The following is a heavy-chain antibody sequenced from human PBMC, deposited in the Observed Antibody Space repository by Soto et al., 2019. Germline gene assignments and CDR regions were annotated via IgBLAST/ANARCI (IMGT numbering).Heavy chain of an antibody. V-gene: IGHV5-51*01. Sequence: GESLKISCESSGYIFASYWIVWVRQMPGKGLEWMGIIYPSDSSVNYNPSVQGQVTMSVDKSISTAYLQWISLKASDSAIYYCARGNVANYFEPWGQGTLVTVSS. CDR3: ARGNVANYFEP. D-gene: IGHD1-7*01. J-gene: IGHJ5*02. CDR1: GYIFASYW. CDR2: IYPSDSSV.